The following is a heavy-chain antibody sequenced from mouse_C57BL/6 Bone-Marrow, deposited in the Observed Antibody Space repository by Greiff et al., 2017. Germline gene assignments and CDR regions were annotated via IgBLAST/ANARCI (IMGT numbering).Heavy chain of an antibody. Sequence: VKLVESGPGLAKPSQTLSLTCSVTGYSITSDYWNWIRKFPGNKLEYMGYISYSGSTYYNPSLKSRISITRDTSKNQYYLQLNSVTTEDTATYYCARYNYGSRNWYFEVWGTGTTVTVSS. V-gene: IGHV3-8*01. CDR2: ISYSGST. J-gene: IGHJ1*03. CDR1: GYSITSDY. D-gene: IGHD1-1*01. CDR3: ARYNYGSRNWYFEV.